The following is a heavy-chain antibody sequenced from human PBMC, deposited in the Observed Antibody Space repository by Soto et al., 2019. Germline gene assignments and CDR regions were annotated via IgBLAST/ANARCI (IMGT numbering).Heavy chain of an antibody. Sequence: GESLKISCKASGYHFTAFWIHWVRQMPGKGLEWLGKIDPSDSYTNYSPSFEGHVTISTDNPITTAYLQWSSLRASDTALYFCARVHKNWFDSWAQGTMVTVSS. J-gene: IGHJ5*01. V-gene: IGHV5-10-1*01. CDR2: IDPSDSYT. CDR3: ARVHKNWFDS. CDR1: GYHFTAFW.